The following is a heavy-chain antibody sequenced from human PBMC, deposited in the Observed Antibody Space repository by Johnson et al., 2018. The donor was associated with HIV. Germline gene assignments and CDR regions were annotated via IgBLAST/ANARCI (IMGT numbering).Heavy chain of an antibody. CDR1: GFTFSSYA. V-gene: IGHV3-30-3*01. CDR3: ARDGRDLVTRGSCDV. Sequence: QVQLVESGGGVVQPGRSLRLSCAASGFTFSSYAMHWVRQAPVKGLEWLAVISYDGSNKYYADSVKGRFTIARYNSKNTLYLQMNSLRADDTAVYYCARDGRDLVTRGSCDVWGQGTVVTVSS. CDR2: ISYDGSNK. J-gene: IGHJ3*01. D-gene: IGHD5-18*01.